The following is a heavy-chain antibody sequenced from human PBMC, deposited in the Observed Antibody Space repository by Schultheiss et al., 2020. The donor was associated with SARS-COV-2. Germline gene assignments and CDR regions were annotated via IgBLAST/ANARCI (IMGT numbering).Heavy chain of an antibody. CDR3: ARRGVPAAINYFDY. CDR2: ISAYDGNT. Sequence: ASVKVSCRASGYAFGSYGVSWVRQAPGQGPEWMGWISAYDGNTETVQKFQDRVTMTTDTSTSTAYMELRSLRSDDTAIYYCARRGVPAAINYFDYWGQGTLLTVSS. J-gene: IGHJ4*02. V-gene: IGHV1-18*01. D-gene: IGHD2-2*02. CDR1: GYAFGSYG.